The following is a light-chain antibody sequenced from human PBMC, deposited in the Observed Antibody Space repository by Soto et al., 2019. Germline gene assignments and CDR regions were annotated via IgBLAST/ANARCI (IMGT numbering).Light chain of an antibody. V-gene: IGKV1-39*01. CDR2: AAS. Sequence: DIPMTQSPSSLSASVGDRVTITCRASQSITSYLNWYQQKPGKAPKLLIYAASTLQSGVPSRFRGSGSWTDFTLTISSLQPEDFATYYCQQSYSTPWTFGQGTKVEIK. CDR1: QSITSY. CDR3: QQSYSTPWT. J-gene: IGKJ1*01.